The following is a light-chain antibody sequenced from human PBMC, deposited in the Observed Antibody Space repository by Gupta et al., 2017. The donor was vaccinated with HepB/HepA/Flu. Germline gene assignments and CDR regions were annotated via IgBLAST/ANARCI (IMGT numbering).Light chain of an antibody. CDR2: QDT. V-gene: IGLV3-1*01. CDR3: QAWDSSTVV. J-gene: IGLJ2*01. CDR1: KLGDKY. Sequence: SFELTHPLSVSVSPGQTASITCSGDKLGDKYASWYQQKPGQSPLLVIYQDTKRPSGIPERFPGSNSGNTATLSISGTQAMDEADYYCQAWDSSTVVFGGGTKLTVL.